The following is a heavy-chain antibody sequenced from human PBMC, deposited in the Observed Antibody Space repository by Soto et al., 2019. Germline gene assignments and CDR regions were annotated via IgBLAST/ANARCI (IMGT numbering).Heavy chain of an antibody. Sequence: LGESLEISCQCSGYTFSNFWIGWVRQLPGQGLEWMGIIYPGDHETRYSPSFLGKVTISAEKSINTAYLQWSSLEASDSALYFCARSPRSSPYIDVWGQGALVTVSS. CDR2: IYPGDHET. D-gene: IGHD6-13*01. CDR1: GYTFSNFW. CDR3: ARSPRSSPYIDV. J-gene: IGHJ4*02. V-gene: IGHV5-51*01.